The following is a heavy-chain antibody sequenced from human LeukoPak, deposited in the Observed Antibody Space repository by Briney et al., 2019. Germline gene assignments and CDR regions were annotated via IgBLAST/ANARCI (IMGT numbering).Heavy chain of an antibody. CDR3: TKDVTAISPRYYFDY. CDR2: INPNSGGT. CDR1: GYTFTGYY. J-gene: IGHJ4*02. D-gene: IGHD3-9*01. Sequence: ASVKVSCKASGYTFTGYYIHWVRQAPGQGLEWMGWINPNSGGTNYAQRSQGRVTMTRDTSISTAYMELSRLRSDDTAVYYCTKDVTAISPRYYFDYWGQGTLVTVSS. V-gene: IGHV1-2*02.